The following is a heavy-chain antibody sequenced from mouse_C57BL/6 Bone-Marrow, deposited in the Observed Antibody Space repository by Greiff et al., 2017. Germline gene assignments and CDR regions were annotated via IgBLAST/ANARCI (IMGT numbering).Heavy chain of an antibody. CDR3: ARDPYYGSSYWYFDV. CDR2: SRNKANDYTT. V-gene: IGHV7-1*01. CDR1: GFTFSDFY. Sequence: EVKLMESGGGLVQSGRSLRLSCATSGFTFSDFYMEWVRQAPGKGLEWIAASRNKANDYTTEYSASVKGRFTVSRDTSQSILYLQMNALRAEDTAIYYCARDPYYGSSYWYFDVWGTGTTVTVSS. J-gene: IGHJ1*03. D-gene: IGHD1-1*01.